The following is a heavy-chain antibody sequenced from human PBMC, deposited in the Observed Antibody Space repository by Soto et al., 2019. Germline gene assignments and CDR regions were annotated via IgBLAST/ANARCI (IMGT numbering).Heavy chain of an antibody. D-gene: IGHD2-15*01. Sequence: GGSLRLSCAASGFTVSSNYMSWVRQAPGKGLEWVSVIYSGGSTYYADSVKGRFTISRHNSKNTLYLQMNSLRAEYTAVYYCARDQRASYCSGGSCYGPAFDIWGQGTMVTVSS. CDR3: ARDQRASYCSGGSCYGPAFDI. V-gene: IGHV3-53*04. J-gene: IGHJ3*02. CDR1: GFTVSSNY. CDR2: IYSGGST.